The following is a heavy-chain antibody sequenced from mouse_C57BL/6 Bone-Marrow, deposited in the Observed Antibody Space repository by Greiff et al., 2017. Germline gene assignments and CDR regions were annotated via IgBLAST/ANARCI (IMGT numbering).Heavy chain of an antibody. V-gene: IGHV1-64*01. J-gene: IGHJ2*01. D-gene: IGHD2-3*01. Sequence: QVQLQQPGAELVKPGASVKLSCKASGYTFTSYWMHWVKQRPGQGLEWIGMIHPNSGSTNYNEKFKSKATLTVDKSSSTAYMQLSSLTSKYSAVYYCSRWLLRPYYFDYWGQGTTLTVSS. CDR1: GYTFTSYW. CDR2: IHPNSGST. CDR3: SRWLLRPYYFDY.